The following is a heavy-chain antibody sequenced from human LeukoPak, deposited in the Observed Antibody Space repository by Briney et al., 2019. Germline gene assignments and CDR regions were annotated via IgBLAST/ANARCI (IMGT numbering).Heavy chain of an antibody. CDR2: ISSSGNTK. CDR1: GFTFSDYY. J-gene: IGHJ4*02. D-gene: IGHD6-19*01. V-gene: IGHV3-11*04. Sequence: GESLRLSCAASGFTFSDYYMSWIRQAPGKGLEWVSYISSSGNTKYYADSVKGRFTISRDNAKNSLYLQMNSLRAEDTAVYYCARDGGSAWFFRYWGQGTLVTVSS. CDR3: ARDGGSAWFFRY.